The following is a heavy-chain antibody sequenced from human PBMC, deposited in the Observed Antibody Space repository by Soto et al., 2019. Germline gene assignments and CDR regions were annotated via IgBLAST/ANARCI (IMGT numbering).Heavy chain of an antibody. CDR1: GFTFSTYA. D-gene: IGHD3-10*01. V-gene: IGHV3-23*01. CDR3: AKDAYYYGSGSYYTGEGMDV. Sequence: PGGSLRLSCAASGFTFSTYAMSWVRQAPGKGLEWVSAISGSGGSTYYADSVKGRFTISRDNSKNTLYLQMNSLRAEDTAVYYCAKDAYYYGSGSYYTGEGMDVWGQGTTVTVSS. CDR2: ISGSGGST. J-gene: IGHJ6*02.